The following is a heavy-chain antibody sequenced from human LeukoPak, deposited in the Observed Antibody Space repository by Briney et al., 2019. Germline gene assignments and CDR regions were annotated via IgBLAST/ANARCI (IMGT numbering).Heavy chain of an antibody. J-gene: IGHJ4*02. V-gene: IGHV3-30*14. CDR3: ARGGRYSSLPY. CDR2: ISYDGSNK. CDR1: GFTFSSYA. Sequence: GRPLRLSCAASGFTFSSYAMHWVRQAPGKGLEWVAVISYDGSNKYYADSVKGRFTISRDNSKNTLYLQMNSLRAEDTAVYYCARGGRYSSLPYWGQGTLVTVSS. D-gene: IGHD5-18*01.